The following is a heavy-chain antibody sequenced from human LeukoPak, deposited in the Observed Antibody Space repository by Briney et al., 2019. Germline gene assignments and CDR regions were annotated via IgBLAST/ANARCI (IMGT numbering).Heavy chain of an antibody. Sequence: SETLSLTCTVSGGSISSYYWSWIRQPPGKGLEWIGYIYYSGSTNYNPSLKSRVTISVDTSKNQFSLKLSSVTAADTAVYYCARELNNSNSRYNWFDPWGQGTLVTVSS. CDR1: GGSISSYY. D-gene: IGHD6-13*01. J-gene: IGHJ5*02. CDR3: ARELNNSNSRYNWFDP. V-gene: IGHV4-59*01. CDR2: IYYSGST.